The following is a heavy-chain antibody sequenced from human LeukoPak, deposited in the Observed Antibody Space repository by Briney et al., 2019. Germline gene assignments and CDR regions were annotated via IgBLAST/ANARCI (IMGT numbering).Heavy chain of an antibody. Sequence: GGSLRLSCAASGFTFSDSYMSWIRQAPGKGLEWLSYISSSSSYTNYADSVKGRFTISRDNAKNSLYLQMNSLRAEDTAVYYCAREYGGYSYGRFDYWGQGTLVTVSS. V-gene: IGHV3-11*06. CDR2: ISSSSSYT. CDR3: AREYGGYSYGRFDY. D-gene: IGHD5-18*01. CDR1: GFTFSDSY. J-gene: IGHJ4*02.